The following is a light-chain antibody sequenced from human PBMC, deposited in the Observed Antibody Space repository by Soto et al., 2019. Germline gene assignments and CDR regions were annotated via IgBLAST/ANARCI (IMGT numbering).Light chain of an antibody. J-gene: IGKJ1*01. CDR2: GAS. CDR1: HSVSNN. V-gene: IGKV3-15*01. Sequence: EIVMTQSPVTLSVSPGERASLSCRASHSVSNNLAWYQQKPGQPPRLLIYGASSRATGIPARFSGSGSGTEFTLIISSLQSEDSAVYYCQQYNSWKTFGQGTKVEI. CDR3: QQYNSWKT.